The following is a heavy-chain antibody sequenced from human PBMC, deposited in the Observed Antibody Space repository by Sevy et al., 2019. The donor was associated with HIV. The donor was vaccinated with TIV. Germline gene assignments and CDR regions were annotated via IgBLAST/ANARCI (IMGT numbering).Heavy chain of an antibody. Sequence: GGSLRLSCTASGFTFDDYAMSWFRQAPGKGLEWVAFITRNSYEAYGGTREYAASGKGRFPISRDDSKSMAYLQMNSLKTEDTAMYYCSRALATAVTPEYYFDYWGQGTLVTVSS. J-gene: IGHJ4*02. D-gene: IGHD2-15*01. CDR2: ITRNSYEAYGGTR. CDR1: GFTFDDYA. CDR3: SRALATAVTPEYYFDY. V-gene: IGHV3-49*03.